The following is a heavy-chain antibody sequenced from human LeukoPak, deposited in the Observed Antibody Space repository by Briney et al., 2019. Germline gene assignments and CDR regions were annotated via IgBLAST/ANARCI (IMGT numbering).Heavy chain of an antibody. V-gene: IGHV3-48*04. CDR2: ISSSSSTI. CDR3: ARVWDFWTGYLDY. D-gene: IGHD3/OR15-3a*01. CDR1: GFTFSSYS. Sequence: GGSLRLSCAASGFTFSSYSMNWVRQAPGEGLVWVSYISSSSSTIYYADSVKGRFTISRDNAKNSLHLQMNSLRAEDTAVYYCARVWDFWTGYLDYWGQGTLVTVSS. J-gene: IGHJ4*02.